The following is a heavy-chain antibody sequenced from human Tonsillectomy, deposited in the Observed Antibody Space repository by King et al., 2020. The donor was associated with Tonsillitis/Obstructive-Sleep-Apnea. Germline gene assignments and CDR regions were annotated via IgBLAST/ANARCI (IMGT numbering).Heavy chain of an antibody. CDR1: GFTFSSYA. V-gene: IGHV3-30*01. D-gene: IGHD3-10*01. CDR2: ISYDGSNK. J-gene: IGHJ5*02. Sequence: VQLVESGGGVVQPGRSLRLSCAASGFTFSSYAMHWVRQAPGKGLEWVAVISYDGSNKYYADSVKGRFTISRDNSKNTLYLQMNSLRAEDTAVYYCASPPSGSYYNELHNWFDPWGQGTLVTVSS. CDR3: ASPPSGSYYNELHNWFDP.